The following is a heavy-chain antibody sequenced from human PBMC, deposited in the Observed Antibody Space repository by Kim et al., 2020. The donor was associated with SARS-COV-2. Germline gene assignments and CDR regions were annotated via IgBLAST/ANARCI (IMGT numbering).Heavy chain of an antibody. CDR3: ARDLYYYGMDV. J-gene: IGHJ6*02. V-gene: IGHV3-53*04. CDR2: IYSGGST. CDR1: GLTVSSNY. Sequence: LSLTCAASGLTVSSNYMSWVRQAPGKGLEWVSVIYSGGSTYYADSVKGRFTISRHNSKNTLYLQMNSLRAEDTAVYYCARDLYYYGMDVWGQGTTVTVSS.